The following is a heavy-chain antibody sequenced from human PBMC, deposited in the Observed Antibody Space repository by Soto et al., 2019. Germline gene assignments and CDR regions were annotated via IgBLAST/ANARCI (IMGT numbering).Heavy chain of an antibody. CDR2: INPSGGST. CDR3: AREYRFYIPSPWFDP. Sequence: ASVKVSCKASGYTFTSYYMHWVRQAPGQGLEWMGIINPSGGSTSYAQKFQGRVTMTRDTSTSTVYMELSSLRSGDMAVYYCAREYRFYIPSPWFDPWGQGTLVTVSS. J-gene: IGHJ5*02. CDR1: GYTFTSYY. V-gene: IGHV1-46*01. D-gene: IGHD3-16*02.